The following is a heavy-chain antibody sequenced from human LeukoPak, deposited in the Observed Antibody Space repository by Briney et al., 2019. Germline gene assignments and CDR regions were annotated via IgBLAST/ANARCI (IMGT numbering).Heavy chain of an antibody. J-gene: IGHJ4*02. Sequence: ASVKVSCKASGYTFTSYYMHWVRQAPGQGLEWMGIINPSGGSTSYAQKFQGRVTMTRDTSTSTVYMELSSLRSEDTAVYYCARDEGSGTARYYFDYWGQRTLVTVSS. CDR2: INPSGGST. V-gene: IGHV1-46*01. D-gene: IGHD5-18*01. CDR1: GYTFTSYY. CDR3: ARDEGSGTARYYFDY.